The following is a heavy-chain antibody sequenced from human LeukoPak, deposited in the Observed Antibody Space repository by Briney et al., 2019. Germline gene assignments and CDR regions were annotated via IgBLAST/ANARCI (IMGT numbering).Heavy chain of an antibody. V-gene: IGHV4-39*01. CDR1: GGSISSSSYY. CDR2: IYYSGST. Sequence: PSETLSLTCTVPGGSISSSSYYWGWIRQPPGKGLEWLGSIYYSGSTYYNPPLKSRVTISVDTSKNQFSLKLSSVTAADTAVYYCARIGGVTMIVDYWGQGTLVTVSS. J-gene: IGHJ4*02. D-gene: IGHD3-22*01. CDR3: ARIGGVTMIVDY.